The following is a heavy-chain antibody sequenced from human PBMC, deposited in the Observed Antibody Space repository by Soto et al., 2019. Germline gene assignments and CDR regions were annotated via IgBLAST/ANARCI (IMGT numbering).Heavy chain of an antibody. J-gene: IGHJ4*02. D-gene: IGHD2-2*01. CDR3: ARDVPGFVVPAASVFDS. CDR1: GYAISSGYN. Sequence: SETLSLTCNVSGYAISSGYNWGWIRQSPGKGLEWIGTIYYRGTTYYDPSLESRISISIDTSGNHFSLNLSSVTAADTAIYYCARDVPGFVVPAASVFDSWGRGLRVIVSS. CDR2: IYYRGTT. V-gene: IGHV4-38-2*02.